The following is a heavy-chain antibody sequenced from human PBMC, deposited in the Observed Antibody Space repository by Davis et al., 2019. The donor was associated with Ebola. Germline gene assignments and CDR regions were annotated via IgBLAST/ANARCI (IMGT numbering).Heavy chain of an antibody. CDR1: GGSFSGYY. D-gene: IGHD5-12*01. J-gene: IGHJ6*02. CDR3: ARGRIVATIRYYYYYGMDV. V-gene: IGHV4-34*01. Sequence: SETLSLTCALYGGSFSGYYWSWIRQPPGKGLEWIGEINHSGSTNYNPSLKSRVTISVDTSKNQFSLKLSSVTAADTAVYYCARGRIVATIRYYYYYGMDVWGQGTTVTVSS. CDR2: INHSGST.